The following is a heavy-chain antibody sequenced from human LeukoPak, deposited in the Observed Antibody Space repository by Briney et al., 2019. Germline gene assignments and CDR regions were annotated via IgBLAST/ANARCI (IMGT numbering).Heavy chain of an antibody. J-gene: IGHJ4*02. V-gene: IGHV3-33*06. Sequence: GRSLRLSCAASGFTFSSYGIHWVRQAPGKGLEWVAVIWHDGSSEFFADSVRGRFSISRDDSKNTVYLQKNNLRAEDTALYYCAKDNRGGWSGYFDQWGQGTLVTVSS. D-gene: IGHD6-19*01. CDR3: AKDNRGGWSGYFDQ. CDR2: IWHDGSSE. CDR1: GFTFSSYG.